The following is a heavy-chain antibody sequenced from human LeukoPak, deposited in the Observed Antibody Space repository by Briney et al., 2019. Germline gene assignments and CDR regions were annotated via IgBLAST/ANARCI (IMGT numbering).Heavy chain of an antibody. J-gene: IGHJ3*02. CDR2: INFSGTT. CDR1: GGSLSGSY. Sequence: SETLSLTCSVSGGSLSGSYWSWIRQSAGERPEYIGRINFSGTTNYNPSLRSRVTLSMDTSKNQVSLDLCAVTAADTAVYYCAKLLLPASKGAFIIWGLGTLVTVSS. D-gene: IGHD2-2*01. V-gene: IGHV4-4*07. CDR3: AKLLLPASKGAFII.